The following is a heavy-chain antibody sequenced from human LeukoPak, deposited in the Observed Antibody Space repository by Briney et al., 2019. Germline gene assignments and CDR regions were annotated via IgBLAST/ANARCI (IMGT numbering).Heavy chain of an antibody. J-gene: IGHJ5*02. D-gene: IGHD6-6*01. CDR2: TYYRSTWYN. CDR1: GDSVFSNTAS. CDR3: AREEYSSSSRGYQRNWFDP. Sequence: SQTLSLTCAISGDSVFSNTASWSWVRQSPSRGLEWLGRTYYRSTWYNDYALSVKSRITINPDTSKNQFSLQLNSVTPEDTAVYYCAREEYSSSSRGYQRNWFDPWGQGTLVTVSS. V-gene: IGHV6-1*01.